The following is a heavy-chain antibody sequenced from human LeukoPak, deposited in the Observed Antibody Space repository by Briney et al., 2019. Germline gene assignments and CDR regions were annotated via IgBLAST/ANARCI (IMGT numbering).Heavy chain of an antibody. CDR1: GYTFTGYY. Sequence: ASVKVSCKASGYTFTGYYMHWVRQAPGQGLEWMGWINPNSGGTNYAQKFQGRVTMTRDTSISTAYMELSRLRSDDTAVYYCARASDLEWLSDYWGQGILVTVSS. D-gene: IGHD3-3*01. CDR2: INPNSGGT. J-gene: IGHJ4*02. V-gene: IGHV1-2*02. CDR3: ARASDLEWLSDY.